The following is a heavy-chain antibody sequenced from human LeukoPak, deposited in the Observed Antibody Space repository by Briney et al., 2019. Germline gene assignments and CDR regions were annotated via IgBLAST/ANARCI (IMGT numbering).Heavy chain of an antibody. CDR2: IYYSGST. CDR3: ARVHLRSFDYDILTGPSRVEFDP. V-gene: IGHV4-31*03. D-gene: IGHD3-9*01. Sequence: SQTLSLTCTVSGGSISSGGYYWSWIRQHPGKGLEWIGYIYYSGSTYYNPSLKSRVTISVDTSKNQFSLKLSSVTAADTAVYYCARVHLRSFDYDILTGPSRVEFDPWGQGTLVTVSS. CDR1: GGSISSGGYY. J-gene: IGHJ5*02.